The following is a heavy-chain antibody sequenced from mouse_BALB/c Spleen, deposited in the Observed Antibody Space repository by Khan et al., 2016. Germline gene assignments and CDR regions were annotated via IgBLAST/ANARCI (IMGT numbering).Heavy chain of an antibody. CDR1: GFNIKDTY. CDR2: IDPANGNT. D-gene: IGHD1-1*01. Sequence: VQLQQSGAELVKPGASVKLSCTASGFNIKDTYMHWVKQRPEQGLEWIGRIDPANGNTKYDPKFQGKATITADTSSNTAYLQLSSLTSEDTAVYYCARIPINYYGSSLDYWCQGTTLTFSS. J-gene: IGHJ2*01. V-gene: IGHV14-3*02. CDR3: ARIPINYYGSSLDY.